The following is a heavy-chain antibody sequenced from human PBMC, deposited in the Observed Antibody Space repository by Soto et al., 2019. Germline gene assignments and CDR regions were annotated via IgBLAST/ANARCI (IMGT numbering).Heavy chain of an antibody. J-gene: IGHJ6*03. CDR3: VKVGYYYDSSGYYYYYMDV. CDR1: GFTFSSYA. V-gene: IGHV3-64D*09. Sequence: GGSLRLSCSASGFTFSSYAMHWVRQAPGKGLEYVSAISGNGGSTYYADSVKGRFTISRDNSKNTLYLQMSSLRAEDTAVYYCVKVGYYYDSSGYYYYYMDVWGKGTTVTVSS. D-gene: IGHD3-22*01. CDR2: ISGNGGST.